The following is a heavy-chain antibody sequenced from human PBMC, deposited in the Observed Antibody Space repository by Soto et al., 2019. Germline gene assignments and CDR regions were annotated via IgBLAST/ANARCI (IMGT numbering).Heavy chain of an antibody. CDR3: ARGKRIAVAGIDP. CDR1: GGSFSGYY. J-gene: IGHJ5*02. Sequence: QVQLQQWGAGLLKPSETLSLTCAVYGGSFSGYYWSWIRQPPGKGLEWIGEINHSGSTNYNPSLKSRVTISVDTYKNQFSLKLSSVTAADTAVYYCARGKRIAVAGIDPWGQGTLVTVSS. CDR2: INHSGST. D-gene: IGHD6-19*01. V-gene: IGHV4-34*01.